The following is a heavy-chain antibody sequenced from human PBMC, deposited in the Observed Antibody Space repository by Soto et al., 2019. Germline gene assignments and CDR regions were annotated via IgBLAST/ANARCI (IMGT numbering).Heavy chain of an antibody. D-gene: IGHD2-2*01. V-gene: IGHV1-3*01. J-gene: IGHJ6*02. CDR1: GYTFTSYP. Sequence: ASVKVSCKASGYTFTSYPMHWVRQAGQRLEWMGWINAGNGDTKYSQKFQGRVTITRDTSASTDFMELSSLRSEDTAVYYCTRARAGVPAAMDYYYYYGMDVWGQGTTVTVSS. CDR3: TRARAGVPAAMDYYYYYGMDV. CDR2: INAGNGDT.